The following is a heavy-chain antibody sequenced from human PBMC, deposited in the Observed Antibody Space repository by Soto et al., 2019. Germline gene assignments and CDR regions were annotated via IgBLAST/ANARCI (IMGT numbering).Heavy chain of an antibody. CDR2: ISYDGSNK. V-gene: IGHV3-30*18. CDR1: GFTFSSYG. CDR3: AKSYYSNYEPPDY. J-gene: IGHJ4*02. Sequence: ESGGGVVQPGRSLRLSCAASGFTFSSYGMHWVRQAPGKGLDWVAVISYDGSNKYYADSVKGRFTISRDNSKNTLYLQMNSLRAEDTAVYYCAKSYYSNYEPPDYWGQGTLVTVSS. D-gene: IGHD4-4*01.